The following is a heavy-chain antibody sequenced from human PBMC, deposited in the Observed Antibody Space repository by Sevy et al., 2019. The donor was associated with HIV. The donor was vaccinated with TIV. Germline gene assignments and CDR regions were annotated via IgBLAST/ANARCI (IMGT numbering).Heavy chain of an antibody. CDR3: ARVGVVIDLWDY. CDR1: GFTFSDYY. CDR2: ISSSSSYT. D-gene: IGHD3-3*01. Sequence: GGSLRLSCAASGFTFSDYYMSWIRQAPGKGLEWVSYISSSSSYTKYADSVKGRFTISRDNAKNSRYLQMNSLRAEDTAVYYCARVGVVIDLWDYWGQGTLVTVSS. V-gene: IGHV3-11*06. J-gene: IGHJ4*02.